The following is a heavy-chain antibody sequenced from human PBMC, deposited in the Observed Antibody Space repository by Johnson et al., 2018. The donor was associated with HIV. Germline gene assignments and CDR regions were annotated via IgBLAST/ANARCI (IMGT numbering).Heavy chain of an antibody. Sequence: QMLLVESGGGVVQPGRSLRLSCAASGFTFSSYAMHWVRQAPGKGLEWVAVISYDGSNKYYADSVKGRFTISRDNSKTTLYLQMNSLRAGDTAVYFCARGKDIVVVIALPIDAFDIWGQGTMVTVSS. J-gene: IGHJ3*02. CDR1: GFTFSSYA. V-gene: IGHV3-30-3*01. CDR2: ISYDGSNK. D-gene: IGHD2-21*01. CDR3: ARGKDIVVVIALPIDAFDI.